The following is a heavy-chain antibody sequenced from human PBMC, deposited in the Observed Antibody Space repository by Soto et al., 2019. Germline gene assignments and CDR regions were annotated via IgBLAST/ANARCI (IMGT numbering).Heavy chain of an antibody. Sequence: QVQLVQSGAEVKKPGSSVKVSCKASGGTFSSYAISWVRQAPGQGLEWMGGIIPIFGTANYAQKFQGRVTITADESTSTAYMELSSLRSEDTAVYYCARDGAPGIVVAYDTYYYGMDVWGQGTTVTVSS. CDR2: IIPIFGTA. D-gene: IGHD1-26*01. J-gene: IGHJ6*02. V-gene: IGHV1-69*01. CDR1: GGTFSSYA. CDR3: ARDGAPGIVVAYDTYYYGMDV.